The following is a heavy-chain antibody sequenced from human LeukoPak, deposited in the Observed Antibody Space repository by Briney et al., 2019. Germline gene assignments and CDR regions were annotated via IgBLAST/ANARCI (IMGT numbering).Heavy chain of an antibody. Sequence: SETLSLTCTLSGYSISSDYYWGWIRQPPGKGLEWIGSIEHSGSIYYNPFFKSRVTISVDTSKNQFSLKLSSVTAVDTAVYYCARAHYYDSHEIDYWGQGTLVTVSS. CDR3: ARAHYYDSHEIDY. V-gene: IGHV4-38-2*02. CDR1: GYSISSDYY. CDR2: IEHSGSI. D-gene: IGHD3-22*01. J-gene: IGHJ4*02.